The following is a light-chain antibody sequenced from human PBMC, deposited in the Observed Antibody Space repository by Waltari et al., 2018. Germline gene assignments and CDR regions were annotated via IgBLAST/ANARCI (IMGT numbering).Light chain of an antibody. Sequence: QSVLPQPSPASGTPGQRVTISCSGISSNIGGKPVHWYQQLPGTAPKLLIYNNDQRPSGVPDRFSGSKSGTSASLAISGLQSEDEADYYCAAWDDSRNGPVFGGGTKLPVL. CDR1: SSNIGGKP. CDR2: NND. CDR3: AAWDDSRNGPV. V-gene: IGLV1-44*01. J-gene: IGLJ3*02.